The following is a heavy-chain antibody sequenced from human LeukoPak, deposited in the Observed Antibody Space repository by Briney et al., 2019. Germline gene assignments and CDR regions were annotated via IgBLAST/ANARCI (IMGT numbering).Heavy chain of an antibody. D-gene: IGHD7-27*01. CDR1: GFTFSSYW. CDR3: ARTPLTGEVDY. CDR2: IKQDGSDK. Sequence: GGSLRLSCAASGFTFSSYWMSWVRQAPGKGLEWVANIKQDGSDKYYVDSVKGRFTISRDNAKNSLYLQMNSLRAEDTALYHCARTPLTGEVDYWGQGTLVTVSS. J-gene: IGHJ4*02. V-gene: IGHV3-7*03.